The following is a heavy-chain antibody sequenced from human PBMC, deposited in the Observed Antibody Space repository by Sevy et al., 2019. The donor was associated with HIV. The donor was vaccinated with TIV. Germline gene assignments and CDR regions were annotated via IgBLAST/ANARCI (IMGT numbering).Heavy chain of an antibody. D-gene: IGHD5-12*01. CDR1: GGSISSSDSY. J-gene: IGHJ4*02. CDR3: GTKRGYNHGPFDY. Sequence: SETLSLTCTVSGGSISSSDSYWSWIRQPPGKGLEWIGYIHYSGGTYYNPFLKSRVAMSVDTSEKQFSLKLSFLTAADTAVYYCGTKRGYNHGPFDYWGQGALVTVSS. CDR2: IHYSGGT. V-gene: IGHV4-30-4*01.